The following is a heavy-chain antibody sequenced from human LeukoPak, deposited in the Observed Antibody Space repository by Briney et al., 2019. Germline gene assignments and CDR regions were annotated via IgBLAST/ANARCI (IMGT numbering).Heavy chain of an antibody. CDR3: ARVNWGSYGAFDI. V-gene: IGHV4-34*01. J-gene: IGHJ3*02. CDR1: GGSFSGYY. D-gene: IGHD7-27*01. Sequence: SETLSLTCAVYGGSFSGYYWSWIRQPPGKGLEWIGEINHSGSTNYNPSLKSRVTISVDTSKNQFSLKLSSVTAADTAVYYCARVNWGSYGAFDIWGQGTMVTVSS. CDR2: INHSGST.